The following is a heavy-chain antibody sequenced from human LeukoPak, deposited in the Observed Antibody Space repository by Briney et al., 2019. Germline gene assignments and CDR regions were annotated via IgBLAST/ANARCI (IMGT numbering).Heavy chain of an antibody. J-gene: IGHJ4*02. CDR2: IYYSGST. CDR1: GGSFSGYY. V-gene: IGHV4-59*01. CDR3: ARDLSYGDYPTYYFDY. Sequence: SETLSLTCAVYGGSFSGYYWSWIRQPPGKGLEWIGYIYYSGSTNYNPSLKSRVTISVDTSKNQFSLKLSSVTAADTAVYYCARDLSYGDYPTYYFDYWGQGTLVTVSS. D-gene: IGHD4-17*01.